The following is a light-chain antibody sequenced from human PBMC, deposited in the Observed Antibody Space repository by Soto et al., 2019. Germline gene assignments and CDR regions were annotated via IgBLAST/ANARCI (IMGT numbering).Light chain of an antibody. Sequence: QSALTQPASVSGSPGQSITISCTGSSSDVGGYTSVCWYQQHPGTAPKLMIYNDLYRPSGVSDRFSASKSDNTASLTISGLQTEDEADYYCSSHTSSSTYLFGTGTKLTVL. V-gene: IGLV2-14*03. CDR1: SSDVGGYTS. CDR2: NDL. CDR3: SSHTSSSTYL. J-gene: IGLJ1*01.